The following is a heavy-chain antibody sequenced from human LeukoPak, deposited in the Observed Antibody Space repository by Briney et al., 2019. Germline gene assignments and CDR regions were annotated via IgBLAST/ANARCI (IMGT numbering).Heavy chain of an antibody. Sequence: ASVKVSCKASGYTFTSYDINWVRQATGQGLEWMGWMNPNSGNTGYAQKFQGRVTMTRNTSISTAYMELSSLRSGDTAVYYCARGGGLLRFEPFDYWGQGTLVTVSS. V-gene: IGHV1-8*01. D-gene: IGHD3-3*01. CDR2: MNPNSGNT. CDR3: ARGGGLLRFEPFDY. CDR1: GYTFTSYD. J-gene: IGHJ4*02.